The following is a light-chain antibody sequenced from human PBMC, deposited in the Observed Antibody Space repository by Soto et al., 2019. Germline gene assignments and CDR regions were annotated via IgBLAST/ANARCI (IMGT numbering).Light chain of an antibody. CDR3: QQYNDRPPIT. V-gene: IGKV3-15*01. CDR1: QSVGNN. J-gene: IGKJ5*01. CDR2: YAS. Sequence: EIMMTQSPATLSVSPGERATLSCRASQSVGNNLAWYQQKPGQTPRLLIYYASTRATGIPARFSGSGSGTEFTLTISSLQSEDSALYYCQQYNDRPPITFGQGTRLEIQ.